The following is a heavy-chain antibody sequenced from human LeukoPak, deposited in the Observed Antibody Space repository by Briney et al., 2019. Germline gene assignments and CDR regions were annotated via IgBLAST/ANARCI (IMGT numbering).Heavy chain of an antibody. CDR2: INHSGST. J-gene: IGHJ4*02. CDR3: ARRYYDFWSGYHEPIDY. V-gene: IGHV4-34*01. Sequence: SETLSLTCAVYGGSFSGYYWSWLRQPPGKGLEWIGEINHSGSTNYNPSLKSRVTTSVDTSKNQFSLKLSSVTAADTAVYYCARRYYDFWSGYHEPIDYWGQGTLVTVSS. D-gene: IGHD3-3*01. CDR1: GGSFSGYY.